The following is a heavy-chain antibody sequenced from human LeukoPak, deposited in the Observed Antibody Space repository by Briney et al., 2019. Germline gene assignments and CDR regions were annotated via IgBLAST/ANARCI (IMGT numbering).Heavy chain of an antibody. CDR3: ARRYYYDSHRYLDY. CDR1: GYIFTSYW. V-gene: IGHV5-51*01. Sequence: GESLKISCKDAGYIFTSYWIAWVRQMPGKGLEWMGIVYPGDSDTRYGPSFQGQVTISADKSISTAYLQWSSLKASDTAIYYCARRYYYDSHRYLDYWGQGTLVTVSS. J-gene: IGHJ4*02. D-gene: IGHD3-22*01. CDR2: VYPGDSDT.